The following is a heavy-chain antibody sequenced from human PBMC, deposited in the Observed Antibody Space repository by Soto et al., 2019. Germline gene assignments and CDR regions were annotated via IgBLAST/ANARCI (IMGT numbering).Heavy chain of an antibody. Sequence: SETLSLTCAVCGYSISSGYYWGWIRQPPGKGLEWIGSIYHSGSTYYNPSLKSRVTISVDTSKNQFSLKLSSVTAADTAVYYCAVAHGQPEGNWFDPWGQGTLVTVSS. CDR1: GYSISSGYY. CDR2: IYHSGST. CDR3: AVAHGQPEGNWFDP. V-gene: IGHV4-38-2*01. J-gene: IGHJ5*02. D-gene: IGHD2-15*01.